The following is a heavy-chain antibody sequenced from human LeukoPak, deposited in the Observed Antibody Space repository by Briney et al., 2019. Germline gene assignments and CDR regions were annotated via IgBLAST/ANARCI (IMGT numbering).Heavy chain of an antibody. CDR3: ARATSSSITIFGVVIKGDNWFDP. J-gene: IGHJ5*02. CDR2: IIPIFGTA. D-gene: IGHD3-3*01. Sequence: ASVTVSCKASGGTFSSYAISWVRQAPGQGLEWMGGIIPIFGTANYAQKFQGRVTITADESTSTAYMELSSLRSEDTAVYYCARATSSSITIFGVVIKGDNWFDPWGQGTLVTVSS. V-gene: IGHV1-69*13. CDR1: GGTFSSYA.